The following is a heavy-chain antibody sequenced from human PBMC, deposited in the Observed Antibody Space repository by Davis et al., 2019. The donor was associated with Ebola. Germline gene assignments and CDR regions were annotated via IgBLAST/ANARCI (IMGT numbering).Heavy chain of an antibody. Sequence: ASVKVSCKASGYTFTGYYMHWVRQAPGQGLEWMGWINPNSDGTNYAQKFQGWVTMTRDTSISTAYMELSRLRSDDTAVYYCAREMSSSGWMGGHDAFDIWGQGQWSPSPQ. D-gene: IGHD6-19*01. V-gene: IGHV1-2*04. CDR3: AREMSSSGWMGGHDAFDI. CDR2: INPNSDGT. J-gene: IGHJ3*02. CDR1: GYTFTGYY.